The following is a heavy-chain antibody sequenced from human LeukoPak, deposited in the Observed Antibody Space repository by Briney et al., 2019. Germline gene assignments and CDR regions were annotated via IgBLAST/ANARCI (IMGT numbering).Heavy chain of an antibody. CDR2: MNPNSGNT. D-gene: IGHD5-12*01. CDR1: GYTFTSYD. Sequence: ASVKVSCKASGYTFTSYDINWVRQAPGQGLEWMGWMNPNSGNTGYAQKFQGRVTITRNTSISTAYMELSSLRSEDTAVYYCARKAGNTGATLDYWGQGTLVTVSS. V-gene: IGHV1-8*03. J-gene: IGHJ4*02. CDR3: ARKAGNTGATLDY.